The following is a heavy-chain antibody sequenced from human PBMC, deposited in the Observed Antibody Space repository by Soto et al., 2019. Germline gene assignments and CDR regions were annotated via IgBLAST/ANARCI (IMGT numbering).Heavy chain of an antibody. Sequence: SETLSLTCTVSGGSISSYYWSWIRQPPGKGLEWIGYIYYSGSTNYNPSLKSRVTISVDTSKNQFSLKLSSVTAADTAVYYCARGSYSGYDGTNFDYWGQGTLVTVSS. CDR3: ARGSYSGYDGTNFDY. J-gene: IGHJ4*02. CDR2: IYYSGST. V-gene: IGHV4-59*01. CDR1: GGSISSYY. D-gene: IGHD5-12*01.